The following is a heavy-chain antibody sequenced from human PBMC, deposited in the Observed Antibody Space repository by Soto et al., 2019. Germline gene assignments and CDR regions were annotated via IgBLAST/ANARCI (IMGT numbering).Heavy chain of an antibody. CDR1: GYTFTSYD. J-gene: IGHJ3*02. V-gene: IGHV1-8*01. CDR2: MNPNSGNT. Sequence: ASVKVSCKASGYTFTSYDINWVRQATGQGLEWMGWMNPNSGNTGYAQRFQGRVTMTRNTSISTAYMELSSLRSEDTAVYYCARGRIGSRFLEWLSPNNAIDIWGPGTMVTVSS. D-gene: IGHD3-3*01. CDR3: ARGRIGSRFLEWLSPNNAIDI.